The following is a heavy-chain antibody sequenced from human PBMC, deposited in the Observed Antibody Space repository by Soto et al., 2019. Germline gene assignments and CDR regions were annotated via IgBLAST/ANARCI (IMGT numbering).Heavy chain of an antibody. CDR1: GFTFSSHG. Sequence: GGSLRLSCDASGFTFSSHGMTWVRQAPGKVLEWVAFISSTSSTKNYADSVKGRFTISRDNTKNSLYLQMSSLRDEDTAVYYYARRITVVRGPYYYYGMDVWGQGTTVTVSS. D-gene: IGHD3-10*01. V-gene: IGHV3-48*02. CDR3: ARRITVVRGPYYYYGMDV. J-gene: IGHJ6*02. CDR2: ISSTSSTK.